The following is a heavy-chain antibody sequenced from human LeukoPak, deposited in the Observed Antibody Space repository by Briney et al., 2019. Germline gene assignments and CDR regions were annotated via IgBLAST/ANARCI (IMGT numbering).Heavy chain of an antibody. CDR3: AKSEAEQFHPYFDY. CDR1: GFTFSNYA. Sequence: GGSLRLSCAASGFTFSNYAMTWVRQAPGKGLEWVSTISGSGGSAYYADSVKGRFTISGDNSNNTLYLQMYTLRAEDTAVYYCAKSEAEQFHPYFDYWGQGTLVTVSS. V-gene: IGHV3-23*01. CDR2: ISGSGGSA. D-gene: IGHD1-26*01. J-gene: IGHJ4*02.